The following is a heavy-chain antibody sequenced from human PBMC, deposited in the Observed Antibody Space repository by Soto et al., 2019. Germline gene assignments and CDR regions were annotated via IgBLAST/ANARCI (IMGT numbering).Heavy chain of an antibody. CDR1: GFTFTSSA. Sequence: GASVKVSCKASGFTFTSSAVQWVRQARGQRLEWIGWIVVGSGNTNYAEKFQEGVTITRDMSTSTAYMELSSLRSEDTAVYYCAAGKGGGGPNYYYAMDVWGQGTTVPVSS. CDR3: AAGKGGGGPNYYYAMDV. CDR2: IVVGSGNT. V-gene: IGHV1-58*01. D-gene: IGHD3-16*01. J-gene: IGHJ6*02.